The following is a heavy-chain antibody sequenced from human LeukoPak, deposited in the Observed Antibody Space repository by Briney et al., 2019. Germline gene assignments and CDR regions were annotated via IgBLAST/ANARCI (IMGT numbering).Heavy chain of an antibody. CDR1: GFTFSSYG. D-gene: IGHD3-10*01. CDR3: ANETPKGSMVRGVIRKPTDY. V-gene: IGHV3-30*18. J-gene: IGHJ4*02. Sequence: PGGSLRLSCAASGFTFSSYGMHWVRQAPGKGLEWVAVISYGGSDKYYADSVKGRFTISRDNSKNTLYLQMNSLGAEDTAVYYCANETPKGSMVRGVIRKPTDYWGQGTLVTVSS. CDR2: ISYGGSDK.